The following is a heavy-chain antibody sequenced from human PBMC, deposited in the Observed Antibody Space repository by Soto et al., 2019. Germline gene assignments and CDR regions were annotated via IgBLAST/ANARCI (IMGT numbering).Heavy chain of an antibody. CDR1: GYTFTGYY. Sequence: QVQLVQSGAEVKKPGASVKVSCKASGYTFTGYYMHWVRQAPGQGLEWMGWINPNSGGTNDAQKFQGRVTMTRDTSISTAYMELSRLRSDDTAVYYCATARPVYYYYGMDVWGQGTTVTVSS. V-gene: IGHV1-2*02. CDR2: INPNSGGT. D-gene: IGHD6-6*01. J-gene: IGHJ6*02. CDR3: ATARPVYYYYGMDV.